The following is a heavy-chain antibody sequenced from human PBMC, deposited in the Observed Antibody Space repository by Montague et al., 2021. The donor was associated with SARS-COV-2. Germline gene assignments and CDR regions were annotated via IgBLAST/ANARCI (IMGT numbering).Heavy chain of an antibody. Sequence: SLSLSLAASGFTVSSNYMSWVRQAPGKGLEWVSVIYSGGSTYYADSVKGRFTISRDNSKNTLYLQMNSLRAEDTAVYYCARDQRRYGSGSYYGPHYYYYGMDVWGQGTTVTVSS. CDR2: IYSGGST. CDR3: ARDQRRYGSGSYYGPHYYYYGMDV. CDR1: GFTVSSNY. V-gene: IGHV3-66*02. J-gene: IGHJ6*02. D-gene: IGHD3-10*01.